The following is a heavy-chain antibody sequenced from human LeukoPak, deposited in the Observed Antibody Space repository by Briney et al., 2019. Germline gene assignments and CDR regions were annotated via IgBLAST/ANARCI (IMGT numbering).Heavy chain of an antibody. V-gene: IGHV4-59*01. CDR3: AREAAVGTGGFDY. D-gene: IGHD6-13*01. CDR1: GGSISAYY. J-gene: IGHJ4*02. Sequence: TPSETLSLTCTVSGGSISAYYWSWIRQPPGKGLEWIGYIYNSGSANYNPSLQSRVTILIDTSKKQFSLKVSPVTAADTAVYYCAREAAVGTGGFDYWGQGTLVTVSS. CDR2: IYNSGSA.